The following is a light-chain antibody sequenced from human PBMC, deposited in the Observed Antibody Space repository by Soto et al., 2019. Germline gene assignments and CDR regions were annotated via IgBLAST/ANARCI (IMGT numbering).Light chain of an antibody. CDR1: QSVSSN. Sequence: EIVMTQSPATLAVSPGERAALSCRASQSVSSNFAWSQQKPGQAPRLLIYGASSRATGTTARFSGSGSGTEFTLTISSLQSEDFAVYYCQQYDNWPYTCGLGTKLEMK. V-gene: IGKV3-15*01. CDR2: GAS. J-gene: IGKJ2*01. CDR3: QQYDNWPYT.